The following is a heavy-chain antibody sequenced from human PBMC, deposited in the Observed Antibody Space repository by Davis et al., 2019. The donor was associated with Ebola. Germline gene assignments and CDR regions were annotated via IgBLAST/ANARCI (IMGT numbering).Heavy chain of an antibody. CDR2: IYYSGST. Sequence: PSETLSLTCTVSGGSISSYYWSWIRQPPGKGLEWIGYIYYSGSTNYNPSLKSRVTISVDTSKNQFSLKLSSVTAADTAVYYCASVTYYMDVWGKGTTVTVSS. J-gene: IGHJ6*03. V-gene: IGHV4-59*01. CDR1: GGSISSYY. CDR3: ASVTYYMDV.